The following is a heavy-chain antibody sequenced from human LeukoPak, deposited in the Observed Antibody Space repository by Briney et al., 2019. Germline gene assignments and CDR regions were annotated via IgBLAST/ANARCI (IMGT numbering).Heavy chain of an antibody. CDR1: GYTFTGYY. J-gene: IGHJ5*02. CDR3: ARDITGTTWYNWFDP. D-gene: IGHD1-7*01. CDR2: INPSGGST. V-gene: IGHV1-46*01. Sequence: GASVKVSCKASGYTFTGYYIHWVRQAPGQGLEWMGIINPSGGSTSYAQKFQGRVTMTRDMSTSTVYMELSSLRSEDTAVYYCARDITGTTWYNWFDPWGQGTLVTVSS.